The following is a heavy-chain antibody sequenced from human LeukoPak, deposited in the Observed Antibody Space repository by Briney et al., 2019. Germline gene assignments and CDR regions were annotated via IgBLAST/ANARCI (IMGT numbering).Heavy chain of an antibody. D-gene: IGHD6-19*01. J-gene: IGHJ4*02. CDR1: GFTFSRYW. V-gene: IGHV3-7*01. Sequence: PGGSLRLSCAASGFTFSRYWMTWVRQAPGKGLEWVASIRGDGSDKYYLGSVKGRFTISRDNAENSLYLQMNSLRGEDTAVYYCVRGHFDTGWTFDYWGQGTLVTVSS. CDR2: IRGDGSDK. CDR3: VRGHFDTGWTFDY.